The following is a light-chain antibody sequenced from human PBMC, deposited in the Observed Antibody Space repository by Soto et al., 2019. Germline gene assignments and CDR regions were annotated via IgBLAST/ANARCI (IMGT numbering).Light chain of an antibody. CDR2: DVS. CDR3: NSYTSSSTHV. CDR1: SSDVGGYNY. V-gene: IGLV2-14*03. Sequence: QPVLTQPASVTGSPGQSITISCTGTSSDVGGYNYASWYQQHPGKAPKLIISDVSNRPSGVSNRFSGSKSGNTASLTISGLQAEDEADYYCNSYTSSSTHVFGTGTKVTVL. J-gene: IGLJ1*01.